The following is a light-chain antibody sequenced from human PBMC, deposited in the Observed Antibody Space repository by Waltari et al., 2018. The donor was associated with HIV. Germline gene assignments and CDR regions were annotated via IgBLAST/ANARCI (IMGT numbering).Light chain of an antibody. CDR2: FND. Sequence: QSVLTQPPSVSEAPRQRVTISCSGSSSNIGSNAVNWYQQLPGKAPKLLIYFNDLLPSGVSDRFSGSKSGTPASLAISGLQSEDEADYYCETWDDSLNGPVFGGGTKLTVL. J-gene: IGLJ2*01. CDR3: ETWDDSLNGPV. CDR1: SSNIGSNA. V-gene: IGLV1-36*01.